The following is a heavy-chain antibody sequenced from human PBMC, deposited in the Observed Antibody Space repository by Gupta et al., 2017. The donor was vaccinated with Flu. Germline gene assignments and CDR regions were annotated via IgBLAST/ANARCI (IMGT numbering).Heavy chain of an antibody. V-gene: IGHV3-15*01. D-gene: IGHD3-10*01. Sequence: VQLVASGGGLVQPSRSLRLSCAASGSTSSNAWMNWVRQAPGKGLEWVGRIKSKTDGGTTDYAAPVKGRFTISRDDSKNTLYLQMNSLKTEDTAVYYCTCRGAPTYYYYGMDVWGQGTTVTVSS. CDR3: TCRGAPTYYYYGMDV. J-gene: IGHJ6*02. CDR1: GSTSSNAW. CDR2: IKSKTDGGTT.